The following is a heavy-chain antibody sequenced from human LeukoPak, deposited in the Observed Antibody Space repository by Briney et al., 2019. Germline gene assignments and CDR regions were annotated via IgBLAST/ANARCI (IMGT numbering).Heavy chain of an antibody. Sequence: AGGSLRLSCAASGFTFSSYGMSWVRQAPGKGLEWVSAISGSGGSTYYADSAKGRFTISRDNSKNTLYLQMNSLRAEDTAVYYCAKFSRIVGATYPLDYWGQGTLVTVSS. J-gene: IGHJ4*02. D-gene: IGHD1-26*01. CDR2: ISGSGGST. V-gene: IGHV3-23*01. CDR1: GFTFSSYG. CDR3: AKFSRIVGATYPLDY.